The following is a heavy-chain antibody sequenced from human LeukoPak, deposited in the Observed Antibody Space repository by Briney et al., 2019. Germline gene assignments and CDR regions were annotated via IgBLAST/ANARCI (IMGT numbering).Heavy chain of an antibody. CDR3: ARGEFRVVKFTRFDP. Sequence: ASVKVSCKASGYTFTGFHMHWVRQAPGQGLEWMGWINPNSGGTNYAQKFQGRVTMTRDTSISTVYMELSRLRSDDTAVYYCARGEFRVVKFTRFDPWGQGTLVTVSS. J-gene: IGHJ5*02. V-gene: IGHV1-2*02. CDR2: INPNSGGT. D-gene: IGHD3-22*01. CDR1: GYTFTGFH.